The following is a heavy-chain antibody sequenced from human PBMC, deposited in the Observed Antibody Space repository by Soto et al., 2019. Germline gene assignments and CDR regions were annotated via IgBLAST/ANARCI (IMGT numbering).Heavy chain of an antibody. CDR1: GDSVSTNYW. CDR3: GLSRGWDPIHS. V-gene: IGHV4-4*02. J-gene: IGHJ4*02. Sequence: SETLSLTCAVSGDSVSTNYWWGWVRQSQVTGLDWIGDMSHSGTTNYSPSLKSRVTLSVDTSKNQFSLELKSVTAADTAVYFCGLSRGWDPIHSWAQGTLVTVSS. CDR2: MSHSGTT. D-gene: IGHD6-25*01.